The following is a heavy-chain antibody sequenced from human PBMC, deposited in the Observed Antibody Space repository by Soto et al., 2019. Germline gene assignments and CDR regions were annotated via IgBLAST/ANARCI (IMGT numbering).Heavy chain of an antibody. CDR2: IYHSGST. V-gene: IGHV4-38-2*01. CDR3: ARGGDTVATSHRFDY. Sequence: PSETLSLTCAVSGYSISSGYYWGWIRQPPGKGLEWIGSIYHSGSTYYNPSLKSRVTISVDTSKNQFSLKLSSVTAADTAVYYCARGGDTVATSHRFDYWGQGTLVTVSS. J-gene: IGHJ4*02. CDR1: GYSISSGYY. D-gene: IGHD5-12*01.